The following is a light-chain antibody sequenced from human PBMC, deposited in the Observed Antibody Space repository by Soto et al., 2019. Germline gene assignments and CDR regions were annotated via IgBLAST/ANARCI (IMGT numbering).Light chain of an antibody. J-gene: IGLJ3*02. CDR1: SSDVGGYNF. Sequence: QSALTQPASVSGSPGQSSTISCTGTSSDVGGYNFVSWYQQHPGKAPRLIIYEVSSRPSGVSNRFSGSKSGNTASLTISGLQAEDEADYYCSSYTLRNTLVLFGGGTKLTVL. V-gene: IGLV2-14*01. CDR2: EVS. CDR3: SSYTLRNTLVL.